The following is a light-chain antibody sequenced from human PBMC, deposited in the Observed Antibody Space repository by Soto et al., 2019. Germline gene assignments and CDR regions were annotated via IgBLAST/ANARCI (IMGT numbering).Light chain of an antibody. V-gene: IGKV3-20*01. CDR3: HQYGSSSWT. J-gene: IGKJ1*01. Sequence: EMVLTQSPGTVSLSTGERATLSCRASQSVSSSYLAWYQQKPGQAPRLLLYGASSRATGIPDRFSGSGSGTDFTLTISRLEPEDFAVYYCHQYGSSSWTFGQGTKVDIK. CDR1: QSVSSSY. CDR2: GAS.